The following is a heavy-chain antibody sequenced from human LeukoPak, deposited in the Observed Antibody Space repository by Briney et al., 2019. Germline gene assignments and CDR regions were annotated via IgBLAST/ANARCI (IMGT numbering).Heavy chain of an antibody. Sequence: KPSETLSLTCTVSGGSISTSSYYWGWIRQPPGKGLEWIGSIYYGGTTYYNPSLKSRVSISVDTSESQFSLKLSSVTAADTALYYCTRGLPRANDAFDIWGRGTMVTVSS. CDR3: TRGLPRANDAFDI. CDR1: GGSISTSSYY. J-gene: IGHJ3*02. CDR2: IYYGGTT. V-gene: IGHV4-39*01.